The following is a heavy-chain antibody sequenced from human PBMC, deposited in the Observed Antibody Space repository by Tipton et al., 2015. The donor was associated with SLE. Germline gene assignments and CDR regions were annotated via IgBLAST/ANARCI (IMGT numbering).Heavy chain of an antibody. CDR2: LYGGGEST. Sequence: SLRLSCAASGFPFRSYAMSWVRLTPGTGLEWVAILYGGGESTYYADSGKGRFTVSRDDFKRTLFLQLNSLRAEDTATYYCVKHRFDCTETSCYDSVFYPSFYMDVWGEGTTVTVSS. CDR1: GFPFRSYA. CDR3: VKHRFDCTETSCYDSVFYPSFYMDV. V-gene: IGHV3-23*03. J-gene: IGHJ6*03. D-gene: IGHD2-2*01.